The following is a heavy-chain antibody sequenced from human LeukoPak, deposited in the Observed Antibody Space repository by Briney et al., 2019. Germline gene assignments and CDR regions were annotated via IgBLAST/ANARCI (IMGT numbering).Heavy chain of an antibody. CDR1: GFTFSDYY. J-gene: IGHJ6*02. Sequence: GGSLRLSCAASGFTFSDYYMSWIRQAPGKGLEWVSYISSSGSTIYYADSVKGRFTVSRDNAKNSLYLQMNSLRAEDTAVYYCARDFVTMVRGVNHYYYGMDVWGQGTTVTVSS. CDR2: ISSSGSTI. V-gene: IGHV3-11*01. CDR3: ARDFVTMVRGVNHYYYGMDV. D-gene: IGHD3-10*01.